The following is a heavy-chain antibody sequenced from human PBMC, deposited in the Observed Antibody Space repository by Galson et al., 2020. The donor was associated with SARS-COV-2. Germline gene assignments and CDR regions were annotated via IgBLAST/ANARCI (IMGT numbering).Heavy chain of an antibody. CDR3: AKGGSTSYTSLDY. CDR2: ISGSGGST. D-gene: IGHD2-2*01. Sequence: GESLKISCAASGFTFSNYAMSWVRQAPGKGLEWVSVISGSGGSTYYADSVKGRFTISRDNSKNTLYLQMNSLRAEDTAVYSCAKGGSTSYTSLDYWASEPWSPSPQ. CDR1: GFTFSNYA. J-gene: IGHJ4*02. V-gene: IGHV3-23*01.